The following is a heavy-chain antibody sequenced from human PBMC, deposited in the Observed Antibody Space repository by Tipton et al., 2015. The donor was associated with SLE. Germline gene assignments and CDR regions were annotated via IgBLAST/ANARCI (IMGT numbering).Heavy chain of an antibody. CDR2: IYYSGST. V-gene: IGHV4-59*01. CDR3: ARGKTFGGVIVTPFDY. Sequence: LRLSCTVSGGSISSYYWTWIRQPPGKGLEWIGYIYYSGSTNYNPSLKSRVTISVDTSKNQFSLKLSSVTAADTAVYYCARGKTFGGVIVTPFDYWGQGTLVTVSS. CDR1: GGSISSYY. J-gene: IGHJ4*02. D-gene: IGHD3-16*02.